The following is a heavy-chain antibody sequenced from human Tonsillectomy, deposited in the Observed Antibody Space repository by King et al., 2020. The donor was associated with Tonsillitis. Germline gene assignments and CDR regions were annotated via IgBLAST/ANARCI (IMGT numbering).Heavy chain of an antibody. CDR2: IYYSGST. D-gene: IGHD1-26*01. J-gene: IGHJ5*02. CDR1: GGSITSSSYY. CDR3: ARLPRLLGGFFDP. V-gene: IGHV4-39*07. Sequence: QLQESGPGLVKPSETLSLTCSVSGGSITSSSYYWGWIRQPPGKGLEWIASIYYSGSTNYNPSLESRVIMSVDTSKNQFSLKLSSVTAADTAVYYCARLPRLLGGFFDPWAREPWSPSPQ.